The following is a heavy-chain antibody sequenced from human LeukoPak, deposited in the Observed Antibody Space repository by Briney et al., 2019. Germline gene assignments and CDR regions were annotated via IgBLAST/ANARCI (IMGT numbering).Heavy chain of an antibody. CDR1: GGSISSYY. V-gene: IGHV4-59*01. D-gene: IGHD5-18*01. CDR3: ARMSYGTNLLPNWFDP. J-gene: IGHJ5*02. CDR2: IYYSGST. Sequence: SETLSLTCTVSGGSISSYYWSWIRQPPGKGLEWIGYIYYSGSTNYNPSLKSRVTISVDTSKNQFSLKLSSVTAADTAVYYCARMSYGTNLLPNWFDPWGQGTLVTVSS.